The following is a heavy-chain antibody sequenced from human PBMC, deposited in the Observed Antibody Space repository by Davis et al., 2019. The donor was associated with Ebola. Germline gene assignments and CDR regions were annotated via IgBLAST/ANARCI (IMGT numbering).Heavy chain of an antibody. D-gene: IGHD3-16*02. CDR3: ASLPYDYVWGSYRYTVGMDV. CDR1: GFTFSDHY. V-gene: IGHV3-72*01. J-gene: IGHJ6*02. CDR2: TRNKANSYTT. Sequence: GGSLRLSCAASGFTFSDHYMDWVRQAPGKGLEWVGRTRNKANSYTTEYAASVKGRFTISRDDSKNSLYLQMNSLKTEDTAVYYCASLPYDYVWGSYRYTVGMDVWGQGTTVTVSS.